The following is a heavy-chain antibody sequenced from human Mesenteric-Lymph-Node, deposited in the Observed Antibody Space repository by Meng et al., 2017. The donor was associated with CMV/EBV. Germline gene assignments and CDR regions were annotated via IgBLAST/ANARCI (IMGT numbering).Heavy chain of an antibody. CDR3: AKGYCSGTNCYTDYYYGMDV. CDR2: IKEDGRVT. V-gene: IGHV3-7*01. J-gene: IGHJ6*02. Sequence: GESLKISCAASGFTFSDYWMTWVRQAPGKGLEWVANIKEDGRVTYYVDSVKGRFTISRDNAKNALYMQMNTLRAEDTAVYFCAKGYCSGTNCYTDYYYGMDVWGQGTTVTVSS. CDR1: GFTFSDYW. D-gene: IGHD2-2*02.